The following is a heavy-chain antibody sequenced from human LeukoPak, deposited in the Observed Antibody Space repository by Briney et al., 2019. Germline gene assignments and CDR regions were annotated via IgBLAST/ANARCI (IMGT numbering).Heavy chain of an antibody. V-gene: IGHV3-30*04. CDR2: ISYDGSNK. J-gene: IGHJ4*02. CDR1: GFTFSSYA. Sequence: PGRSLRLSCAASGFTFSSYAMHWVRQAPGKGLEWVAVISYDGSNKHYADSVKGRFTISRDNSKNTLYLQMNSLRAEDTAVYYCARDRQQLGIFDYWGQGTLVTVSS. CDR3: ARDRQQLGIFDY. D-gene: IGHD6-13*01.